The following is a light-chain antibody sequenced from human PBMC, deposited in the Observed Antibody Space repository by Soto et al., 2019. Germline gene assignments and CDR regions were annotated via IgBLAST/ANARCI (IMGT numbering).Light chain of an antibody. CDR2: DAS. J-gene: IGKJ1*01. CDR1: QDIGTY. CDR3: QQFYNYPRT. V-gene: IGKV1-8*01. Sequence: AIRMTQSPSSFSASAGDRVSITCRATQDIGTYLAWYQQIPEKAPKLLIYDASTLQTGVPSRFSGSGSGTDFTLTISYLQSEDFGTYYCQQFYNYPRTFGQGTKVDI.